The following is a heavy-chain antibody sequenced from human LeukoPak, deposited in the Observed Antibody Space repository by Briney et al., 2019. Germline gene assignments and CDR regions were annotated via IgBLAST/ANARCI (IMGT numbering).Heavy chain of an antibody. D-gene: IGHD6-19*01. J-gene: IGHJ4*02. V-gene: IGHV1-46*01. CDR1: GYTFTSYY. Sequence: ASVKVSCKASGYTFTSYYMHWVRQAPGRGLEWMGIINPSGGSTSYAQKFQGRVTMTRDTSTSTVYMELSSLRSEDTAVYYCASGYSSGWFDYWGQGTLVTVSS. CDR2: INPSGGST. CDR3: ASGYSSGWFDY.